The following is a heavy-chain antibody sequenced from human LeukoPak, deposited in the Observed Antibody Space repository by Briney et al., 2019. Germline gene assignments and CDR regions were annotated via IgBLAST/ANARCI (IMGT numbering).Heavy chain of an antibody. CDR1: GDSVSSNSAA. Sequence: SQTLSLTCAISGDSVSSNSAAWNWIRQSPSRGLEWLGRTYYRSKCYNDYAVSVKSRITNNPDTSKNQFSLQLNSVTPEDTAVYYCARTEQQLGWMHIDYWGQGTLVTVSS. CDR2: TYYRSKCYN. D-gene: IGHD6-13*01. CDR3: ARTEQQLGWMHIDY. J-gene: IGHJ4*02. V-gene: IGHV6-1*01.